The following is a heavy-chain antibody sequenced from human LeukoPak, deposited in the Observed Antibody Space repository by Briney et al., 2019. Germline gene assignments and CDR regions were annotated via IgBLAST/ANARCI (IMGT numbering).Heavy chain of an antibody. CDR3: TTARGPIVVVPAAISYYYMDV. Sequence: GGSLRLSCAASGFTFSNAWMSWVRQAPGKGLEWVGRIKSKTDGGTTDYAAPVKGRFTISRDDSKNTLYLQMNSLKTEDTAVYYCTTARGPIVVVPAAISYYYMDVWGKGTTVTVSS. J-gene: IGHJ6*03. V-gene: IGHV3-15*01. D-gene: IGHD2-2*01. CDR2: IKSKTDGGTT. CDR1: GFTFSNAW.